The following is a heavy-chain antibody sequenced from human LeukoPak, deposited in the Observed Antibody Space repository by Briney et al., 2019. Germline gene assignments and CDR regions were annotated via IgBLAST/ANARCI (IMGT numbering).Heavy chain of an antibody. J-gene: IGHJ4*02. CDR1: GFTFSSYA. D-gene: IGHD3-22*01. V-gene: IGHV3-23*01. CDR2: ISGSGGST. CDR3: ARGTGDSGGYSSYFDS. Sequence: GGSLRLSCAASGFTFSSYAMSWVRQAPGKGLEWVSAISGSGGSTYYADSVKGRFTISRDNSKNTLYLQMNSLRAEDTAVYYCARGTGDSGGYSSYFDSWGQGALVTVSS.